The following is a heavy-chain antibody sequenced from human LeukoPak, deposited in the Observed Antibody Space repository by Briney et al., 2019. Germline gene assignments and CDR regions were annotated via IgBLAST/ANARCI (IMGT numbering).Heavy chain of an antibody. J-gene: IGHJ4*02. CDR1: GFTFSSYS. Sequence: GGSLRLSCAASGFTFSSYSMNWVRQAPGKGLEWVSSISSSSSYIYYADSVKGRFTISRDNAENSLYLQMNSLRAEDTAVYYCARHNYPYDSGGYYYAYWGQGTLVTVSS. CDR3: ARHNYPYDSGGYYYAY. CDR2: ISSSSSYI. D-gene: IGHD3-22*01. V-gene: IGHV3-21*01.